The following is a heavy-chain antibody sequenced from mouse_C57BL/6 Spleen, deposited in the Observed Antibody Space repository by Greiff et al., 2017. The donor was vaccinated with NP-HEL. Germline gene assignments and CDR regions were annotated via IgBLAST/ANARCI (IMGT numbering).Heavy chain of an antibody. V-gene: IGHV6-3*01. CDR3: TVRYDGYYEGFAY. CDR2: IRLKSDNYAT. CDR1: GFTFSNYW. Sequence: EVKLVESGGSLVQPGGSMKLSCVASGFTFSNYWMNWVRQSPEKGLEWVAQIRLKSDNYATHYAESVKGRFTISRDDSKSSVYLQMNNLRAEDTGIYYCTVRYDGYYEGFAYWGQGTLVTVSA. D-gene: IGHD2-3*01. J-gene: IGHJ3*01.